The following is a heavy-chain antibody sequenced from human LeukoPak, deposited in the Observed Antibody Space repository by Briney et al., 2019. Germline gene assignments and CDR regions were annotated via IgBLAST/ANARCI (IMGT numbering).Heavy chain of an antibody. V-gene: IGHV4-59*01. Sequence: SETLSLTCTVSGGSISSCYWSWIRQPPGKGLEWIGYIYYSGSTNYNPSLKSRVTISVDTSKNQFSLKLSSVTAADTAVYYCARDARGYDYVWGGYRLGAFDIWGQGTMVTVSS. CDR2: IYYSGST. CDR1: GGSISSCY. CDR3: ARDARGYDYVWGGYRLGAFDI. J-gene: IGHJ3*02. D-gene: IGHD3-16*02.